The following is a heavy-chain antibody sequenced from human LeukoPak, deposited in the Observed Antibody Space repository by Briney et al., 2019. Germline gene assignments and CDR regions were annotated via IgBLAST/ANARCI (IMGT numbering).Heavy chain of an antibody. CDR2: ISSSSSYI. CDR3: ARDPPELEYSSSI. J-gene: IGHJ4*02. CDR1: GFTFSPYS. D-gene: IGHD6-6*01. V-gene: IGHV3-21*01. Sequence: GGSLRLSCAASGFTFSPYSMNWVRQAPGKGLEWVSSISSSSSYIYYADSVKGRFTISRDNAKNSLYLQMNSLRAEDTAVYYCARDPPELEYSSSIWGQGTLVTVSS.